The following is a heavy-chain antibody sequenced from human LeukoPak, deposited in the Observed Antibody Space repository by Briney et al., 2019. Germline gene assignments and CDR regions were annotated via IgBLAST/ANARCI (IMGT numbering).Heavy chain of an antibody. CDR2: INPNSGGT. Sequence: ASVKVSCKASGYTFTGYYMHWVRQAPGQGLEWMGWINPNSGGTNYAQKFQGRVTMTRDTSISTAYMELSRLGSDDTAVYYCARDPGYCSSTSCYTEVGHASYYYGMDVWGQGTTVTVSS. V-gene: IGHV1-2*02. D-gene: IGHD2-2*02. J-gene: IGHJ6*02. CDR1: GYTFTGYY. CDR3: ARDPGYCSSTSCYTEVGHASYYYGMDV.